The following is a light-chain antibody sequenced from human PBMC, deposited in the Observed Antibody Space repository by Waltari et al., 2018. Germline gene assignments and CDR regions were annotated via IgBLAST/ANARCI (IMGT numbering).Light chain of an antibody. CDR1: QDISNY. V-gene: IGKV1-33*01. CDR3: QQYETDPT. Sequence: DIQMTQSPSSLSASRGDRVTITCRASQDISNYSHWYHVQPGKAPKLLIYDASYLETGVPSRFSGSRSGTDFSFSISSLQPEDVGTYYCQQYETDPTFGGGTTVDIK. CDR2: DAS. J-gene: IGKJ4*01.